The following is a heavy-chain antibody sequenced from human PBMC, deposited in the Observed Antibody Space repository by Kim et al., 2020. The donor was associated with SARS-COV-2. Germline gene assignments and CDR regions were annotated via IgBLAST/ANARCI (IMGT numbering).Heavy chain of an antibody. CDR2: INAGNGNT. Sequence: ASVKVSCKASGYTFTSYAMHWVRQAPGQRLEWMGWINAGNGNTKYSQKFQGRVTITRDTSASTAYMELSSLRSEDTAVYYCARAGPLVVPAAMRDYYYGMDVWGQGTTVTVSS. J-gene: IGHJ6*02. D-gene: IGHD2-2*01. CDR1: GYTFTSYA. V-gene: IGHV1-3*01. CDR3: ARAGPLVVPAAMRDYYYGMDV.